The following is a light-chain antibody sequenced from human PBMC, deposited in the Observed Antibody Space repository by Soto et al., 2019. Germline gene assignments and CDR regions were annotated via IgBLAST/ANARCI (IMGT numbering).Light chain of an antibody. CDR3: SSDTSSSTLYVV. J-gene: IGLJ2*01. CDR2: DVS. CDR1: NSDVGGYNY. V-gene: IGLV2-14*01. Sequence: QSALTQPASVSGSPGQSITISCTGTNSDVGGYNYVSWYQQHPGKAPKLMIYDVSNRPSGVSNRFSGSKSGNTASLTISGLQAEDEADYYCSSDTSSSTLYVVFGGGTKLTVL.